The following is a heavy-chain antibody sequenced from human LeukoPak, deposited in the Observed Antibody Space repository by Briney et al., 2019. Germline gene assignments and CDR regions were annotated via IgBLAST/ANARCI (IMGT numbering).Heavy chain of an antibody. CDR1: GFTFISYE. CDR3: ARDDNNSADFDY. D-gene: IGHD1-1*01. V-gene: IGHV3-48*03. Sequence: PGGSLRLSCAASGFTFISYEMNWVRQAPGKGLEWVSYISSSGSTKYYADSVKGRFTISRDNAKNSLYLQMNSLRAEDTAVYYCARDDNNSADFDYWGQGTLVTVSS. J-gene: IGHJ4*02. CDR2: ISSSGSTK.